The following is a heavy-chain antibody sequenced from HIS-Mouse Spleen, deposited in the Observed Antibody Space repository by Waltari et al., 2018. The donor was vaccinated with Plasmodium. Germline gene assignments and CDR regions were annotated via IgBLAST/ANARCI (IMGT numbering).Heavy chain of an antibody. Sequence: QLQLQESGPGLVKPSETLSLTCTVSGGSISSSSYYWGWIRQPPGRGLEWIGSIYSSGSTLHNPSLKRRVSISVDTSKNQFSLKLSSVTAADTAVYYCARDRITGTSYFDYWGQGTLVTVSS. V-gene: IGHV4-39*07. J-gene: IGHJ4*02. D-gene: IGHD1-7*01. CDR2: IYSSGST. CDR3: ARDRITGTSYFDY. CDR1: GGSISSSSYY.